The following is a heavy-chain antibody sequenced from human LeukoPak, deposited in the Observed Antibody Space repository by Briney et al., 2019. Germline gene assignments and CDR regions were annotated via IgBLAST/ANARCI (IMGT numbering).Heavy chain of an antibody. Sequence: SAETLSLTCTVSGVSISSYYWSWLRQPPGEGREWIGYIYYIGSTNYTPSLKSRVTISVDTSKNQFSLKLSSVTAADTAVYYCARYGSGSSLLDYWGQGTLGTVSS. J-gene: IGHJ4*02. CDR2: IYYIGST. D-gene: IGHD3-10*01. CDR1: GVSISSYY. CDR3: ARYGSGSSLLDY. V-gene: IGHV4-59*13.